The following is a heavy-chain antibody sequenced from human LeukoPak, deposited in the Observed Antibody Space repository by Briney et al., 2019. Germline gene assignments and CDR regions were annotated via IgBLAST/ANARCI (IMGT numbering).Heavy chain of an antibody. J-gene: IGHJ4*02. V-gene: IGHV3-15*01. CDR3: TRGFRFLECFTD. Sequence: GGSLRLSCAASGFTFSNAWMSWVRQAPGKGLELVGRIKSKTDGGTTDYAGPLKGRFTISRDDSKNTLYLQINSLKTEDTAVYYCTRGFRFLECFTDWGQGTLVTASS. CDR1: GFTFSNAW. D-gene: IGHD3-3*01. CDR2: IKSKTDGGTT.